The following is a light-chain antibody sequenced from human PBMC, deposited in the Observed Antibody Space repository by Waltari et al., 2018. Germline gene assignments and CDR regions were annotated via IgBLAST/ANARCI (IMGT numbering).Light chain of an antibody. CDR1: QNVLYDPNNRNY. CDR3: QQYYSTPLT. CDR2: CTS. V-gene: IGKV4-1*01. Sequence: DIVMTQSPDSLAVSLGERATINCKYSQNVLYDPNNRNYLAWYQQKPGQPPKLLMYCTSTRDSGVPDRFSGSGSGTDFTLTISSLQAEDVAVYYCQQYYSTPLTFGGGTKVEIK. J-gene: IGKJ4*01.